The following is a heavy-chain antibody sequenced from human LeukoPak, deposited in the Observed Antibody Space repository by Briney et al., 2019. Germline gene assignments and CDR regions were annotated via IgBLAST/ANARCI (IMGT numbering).Heavy chain of an antibody. Sequence: GGSLRLSCAASGFTFSVAAMTWVRQAPGKGLEWVSLIGASGESTYYADSVKGRFTISRDNSKNTRSLQMNSLRVEDTAMYFCAKDIQLSTWGLGTMVTVSS. V-gene: IGHV3-23*01. CDR3: AKDIQLST. CDR2: IGASGEST. CDR1: GFTFSVAA. D-gene: IGHD5-24*01. J-gene: IGHJ3*01.